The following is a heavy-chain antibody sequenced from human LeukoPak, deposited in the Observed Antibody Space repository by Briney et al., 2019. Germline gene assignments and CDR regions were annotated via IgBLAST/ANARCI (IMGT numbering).Heavy chain of an antibody. J-gene: IGHJ6*03. V-gene: IGHV1-2*02. D-gene: IGHD2/OR15-2a*01. CDR1: GYKFIGFY. Sequence: GASVKVSCKASGYKFIGFYIHWVRQAPGQGLEWMGWINPNSGGTNYAEKFQGRVTMTRDTSITTAYMELNRLRSDDTAVYYCASRITGGFYYYYNMDAWGKGTTVTVSS. CDR3: ASRITGGFYYYYNMDA. CDR2: INPNSGGT.